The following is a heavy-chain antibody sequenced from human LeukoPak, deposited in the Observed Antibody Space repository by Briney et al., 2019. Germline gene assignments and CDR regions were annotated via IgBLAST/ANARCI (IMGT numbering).Heavy chain of an antibody. V-gene: IGHV3-74*01. D-gene: IGHD3-22*01. CDR1: GFPFSTYW. Sequence: GGSLTLSCAASGFPFSTYWIHWVRQATGKGLVWVSRIKRDGGTNYADSVKGRFHISRDNPKKTVSLQMNSLRPEDTGVYYCARAPSEIGGYYPEYFRHWGQGTLVTVSS. CDR3: ARAPSEIGGYYPEYFRH. CDR2: IKRDGGT. J-gene: IGHJ1*01.